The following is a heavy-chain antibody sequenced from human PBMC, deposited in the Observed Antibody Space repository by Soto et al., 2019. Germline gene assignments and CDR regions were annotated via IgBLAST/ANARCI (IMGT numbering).Heavy chain of an antibody. J-gene: IGHJ6*02. CDR1: GYTFTGYY. V-gene: IGHV1-2*02. D-gene: IGHD3-3*01. CDR2: INPNSGGT. CDR3: ARVETYYDFWSGPSNYGMDV. Sequence: GASVKVSCKASGYTFTGYYMHWVRQAPGQGLEWMGWINPNSGGTNYAQKFQGRVTMTRDTSISTAYMELSRLRSDDTAVYYCARVETYYDFWSGPSNYGMDVWGQGTTVTVSS.